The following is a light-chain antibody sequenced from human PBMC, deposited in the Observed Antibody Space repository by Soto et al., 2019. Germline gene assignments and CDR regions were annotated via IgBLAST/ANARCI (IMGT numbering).Light chain of an antibody. J-gene: IGKJ1*01. CDR3: HQRSSWPRGS. Sequence: EVVLTQSPATLSLSPGESATLSCRASQSVSSYLAWYQQKPDQGPRLLIYDASNRATGVSARFSGSGSGTDFTLTISSLETEDFAVYYCHQRSSWPRGSFGQGTKVEIK. CDR1: QSVSSY. CDR2: DAS. V-gene: IGKV3-11*01.